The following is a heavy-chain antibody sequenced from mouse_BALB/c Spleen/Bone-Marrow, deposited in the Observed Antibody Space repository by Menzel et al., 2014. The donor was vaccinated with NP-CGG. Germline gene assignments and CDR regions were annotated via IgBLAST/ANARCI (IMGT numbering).Heavy chain of an antibody. CDR1: GFSLTSYG. D-gene: IGHD2-14*01. V-gene: IGHV2-2*02. J-gene: IGHJ4*01. Sequence: VQLQQSGPGLVQPSQSLSITCTVSGFSLTSYGVHWVRQSPAKGLEWLGVIWSGGSTDYNAAFISRLSISKDNSKSQVFFKMNSLQANDTAIYYCARNKGRRGTGAMDYWGQGTSVTVSS. CDR3: ARNKGRRGTGAMDY. CDR2: IWSGGST.